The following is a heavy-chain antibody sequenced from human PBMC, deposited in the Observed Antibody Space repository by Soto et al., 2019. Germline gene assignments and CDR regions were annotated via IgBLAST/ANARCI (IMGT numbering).Heavy chain of an antibody. D-gene: IGHD2-2*01. J-gene: IGHJ6*02. V-gene: IGHV3-30-3*01. CDR3: ARESGYCSSTSCYYYYYYGMDV. CDR2: ISYDGSNK. Sequence: GGSLRLSCAASGFTFSSYAMHWVRQAPGKGLEWVAVISYDGSNKYYADSVKGRFTISRDNSKNMLYLQMNSLRAEDTAVYYCARESGYCSSTSCYYYYYYGMDVWGQGTTVTVSS. CDR1: GFTFSSYA.